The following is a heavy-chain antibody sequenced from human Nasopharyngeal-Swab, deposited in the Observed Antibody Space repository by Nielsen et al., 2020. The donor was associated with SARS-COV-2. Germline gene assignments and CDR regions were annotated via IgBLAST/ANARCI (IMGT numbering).Heavy chain of an antibody. D-gene: IGHD1-26*01. V-gene: IGHV3-33*08. J-gene: IGHJ3*02. CDR1: GFTFSSYA. CDR3: ARDPPLVGATNEEAFDI. CDR2: IWYDGSNK. Sequence: GGSLRLSCAASGFTFSSYAMSWVRQAPGKGLEWVAVIWYDGSNKYYADSVKGRFTISRDNSKNTLYLQMNSLRAEDTAVYYCARDPPLVGATNEEAFDIWGQGTMVTVSS.